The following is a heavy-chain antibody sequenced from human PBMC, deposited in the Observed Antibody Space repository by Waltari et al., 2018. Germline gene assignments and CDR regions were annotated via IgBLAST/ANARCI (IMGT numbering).Heavy chain of an antibody. Sequence: QVQLVQSGAEVKKPGASVTVSCQASGYAFTGYYMHWVRQAPGQGLEWMGWINPNSGGTNYAQKVQGRVTMTRDTPISTAYMELSRLRSDDTAVFYCARGTSVGGSLFGVGVWGQGTLVTVSS. V-gene: IGHV1-2*02. D-gene: IGHD3-3*02. CDR3: ARGTSVGGSLFGVGV. CDR1: GYAFTGYY. CDR2: INPNSGGT. J-gene: IGHJ4*02.